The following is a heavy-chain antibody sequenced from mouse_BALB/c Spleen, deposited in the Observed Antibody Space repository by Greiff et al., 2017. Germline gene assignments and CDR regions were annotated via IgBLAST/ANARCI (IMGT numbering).Heavy chain of an antibody. CDR2: IWGDGST. J-gene: IGHJ4*01. CDR3: ARDGYDTSPMDY. CDR1: GFSLTGYG. V-gene: IGHV2-6-7*01. D-gene: IGHD2-2*01. Sequence: VQLQQSGPGLVAPSQSLSITCTVSGFSLTGYGVNWVLQPPGKGLEWLGMIWGDGSTDYNSALKSRLSISKDNAKSQVFLKMNSLQTDDTARYYCARDGYDTSPMDYWGQGTSVTVSS.